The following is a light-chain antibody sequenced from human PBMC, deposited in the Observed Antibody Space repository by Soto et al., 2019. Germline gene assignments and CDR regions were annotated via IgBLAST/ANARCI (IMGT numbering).Light chain of an antibody. J-gene: IGKJ2*01. Sequence: EIVLTQSPATLSLSPGERATLSCRACQSVSSYLAWYQQKPGQAPRLLIYDASNRATGIPARFSGSGSGTYFTLTISSLEPEDFAVYYCQHRSTWPYTFGQGTKLEIK. CDR1: QSVSSY. CDR3: QHRSTWPYT. CDR2: DAS. V-gene: IGKV3-11*01.